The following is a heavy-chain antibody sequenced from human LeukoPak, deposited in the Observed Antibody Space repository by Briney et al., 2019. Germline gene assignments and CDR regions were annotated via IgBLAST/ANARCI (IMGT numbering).Heavy chain of an antibody. D-gene: IGHD6-19*01. V-gene: IGHV1-69*05. CDR2: IIPIFGTA. Sequence: SVKLSCKASGGTFSSDAISWVRQAPGQGLEWMEAIIPIFGTANYAQNFQGRVTITTDKSTNTAYMEMSSLRSEDTAVYYCARDLGCSSGRYCNYWGQGTLVTVPS. CDR3: ARDLGCSSGRYCNY. J-gene: IGHJ4*02. CDR1: GGTFSSDA.